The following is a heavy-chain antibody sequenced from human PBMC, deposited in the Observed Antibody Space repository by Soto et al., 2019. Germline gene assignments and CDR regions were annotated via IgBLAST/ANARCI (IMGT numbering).Heavy chain of an antibody. CDR2: IYHSGST. CDR3: ARDQAVTTGWFDP. D-gene: IGHD4-17*01. V-gene: IGHV4-30-2*01. J-gene: IGHJ5*02. CDR1: GGSISSGGYS. Sequence: SETLSLTCAVSGGSISSGGYSWSWIRQPPGKGLEWIGYIYHSGSTYYNPSLKSRVTISVDRSKKQFSLKLSSVTAADTAVYYCARDQAVTTGWFDPWGQGTLVTVSS.